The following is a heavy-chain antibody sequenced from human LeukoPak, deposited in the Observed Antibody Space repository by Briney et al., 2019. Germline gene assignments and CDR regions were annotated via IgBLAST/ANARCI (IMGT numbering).Heavy chain of an antibody. CDR3: ARHPYCSGGSCYSSLYFQH. V-gene: IGHV4-31*03. CDR1: GGSISSGGYY. D-gene: IGHD2-15*01. Sequence: SQTLSLTCTVSGGSISSGGYYWSWIRQHPGKGLEWIGYIYYSGSTYYNPSLKSRVTISVDTSKNQFSLKLGSVTAADTAVYYCARHPYCSGGSCYSSLYFQHWGQGTLVTVSS. CDR2: IYYSGST. J-gene: IGHJ1*01.